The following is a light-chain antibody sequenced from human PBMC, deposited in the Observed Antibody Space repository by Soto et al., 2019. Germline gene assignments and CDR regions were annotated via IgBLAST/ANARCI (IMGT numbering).Light chain of an antibody. V-gene: IGKV3-15*01. CDR3: QQYNNWPPDRT. Sequence: EIVMTQSPATLSVSPGERATLSCRASQSVSSNLAWYQQKPGQAPRLLIYGASTRATGIPARFSGSGSGTEFTRTISIRQSEDFAIYFCQQYNNWPPDRTFGQGTKVEIK. J-gene: IGKJ1*01. CDR2: GAS. CDR1: QSVSSN.